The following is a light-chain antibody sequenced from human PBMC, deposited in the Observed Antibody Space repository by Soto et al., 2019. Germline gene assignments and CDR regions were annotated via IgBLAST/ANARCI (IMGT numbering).Light chain of an antibody. CDR3: SSYTSRVSYI. V-gene: IGLV2-14*03. CDR1: SSDVGGYHY. Sequence: QSALNQPASVSGSPGQSVTISCTGTSSDVGGYHYVSWYQQHPDKAPKLMIYDVSNRPSGVSNRFSGSKSGNTASLTISGLQAEDEADYYCSSYTSRVSYIFGTGTKVTVL. CDR2: DVS. J-gene: IGLJ1*01.